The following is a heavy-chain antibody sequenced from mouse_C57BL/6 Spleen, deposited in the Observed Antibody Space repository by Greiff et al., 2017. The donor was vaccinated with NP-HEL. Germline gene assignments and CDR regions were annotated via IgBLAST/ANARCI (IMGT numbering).Heavy chain of an antibody. D-gene: IGHD1-1*01. V-gene: IGHV14-2*01. Sequence: EVQLVESGAELVKPGASVKLSCTASGFNIKDYYMHWVKQRTEQGLEWIGRIDPEDGETKYDPKFQGKATITADTSSNTAYLQLSSLTSEDTAVYYCARRYYGSSPYAMDYWGQGTSVTVSS. CDR3: ARRYYGSSPYAMDY. CDR2: IDPEDGET. CDR1: GFNIKDYY. J-gene: IGHJ4*01.